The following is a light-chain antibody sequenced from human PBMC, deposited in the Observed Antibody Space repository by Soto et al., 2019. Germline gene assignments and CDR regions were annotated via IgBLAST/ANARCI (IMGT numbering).Light chain of an antibody. CDR1: QSVSSS. V-gene: IGKV3D-15*01. CDR3: QSCKDCPLT. J-gene: IGKJ4*01. Sequence: EIVLTQSPGTLSLSPGERATLSCRASQSVSSSLAWYQQKSGQAPRLLIYGASTRASGIPTRFSGSGSGTEFTRTISSLQSEDVAVYFCQSCKDCPLTFGVGTKG. CDR2: GAS.